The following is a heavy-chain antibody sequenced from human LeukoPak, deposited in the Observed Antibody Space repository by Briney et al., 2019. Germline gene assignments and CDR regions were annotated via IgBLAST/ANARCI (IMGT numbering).Heavy chain of an antibody. CDR2: IKEDGSEK. J-gene: IGHJ4*02. CDR3: ARRGYSFGWDY. V-gene: IGHV3-7*01. CDR1: GFTFSTYW. Sequence: GGSLRLSCAASGFTFSTYWMTWVRQAPGKGLEWVANIKEDGSEKYYVDSVKGRFTISRDNAKNSLYLQMSSLRTEDTAVYYCARRGYSFGWDYWGQGTLVTVSS. D-gene: IGHD5-18*01.